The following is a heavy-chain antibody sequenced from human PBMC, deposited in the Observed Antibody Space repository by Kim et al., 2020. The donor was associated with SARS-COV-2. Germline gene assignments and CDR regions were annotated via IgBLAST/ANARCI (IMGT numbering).Heavy chain of an antibody. J-gene: IGHJ4*02. Sequence: GGSLRLSCAASGFTFSSYAMSWVRQAPGKGLEWVSANSGSGGSTYYADSVKGRFTISRDNSKNTLYLQMNSLRAEDTAVYYCAKDLTRIVATSFDYWGQGTLVTVSS. V-gene: IGHV3-23*01. CDR3: AKDLTRIVATSFDY. CDR1: GFTFSSYA. D-gene: IGHD5-12*01. CDR2: NSGSGGST.